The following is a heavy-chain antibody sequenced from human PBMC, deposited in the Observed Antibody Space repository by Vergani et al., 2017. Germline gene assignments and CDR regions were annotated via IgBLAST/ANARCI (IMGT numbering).Heavy chain of an antibody. CDR3: AKRQGPIVVVPAATDY. Sequence: EVQLVESGGGLVKPGGSLRLSCAASGFTFSSYSMNWVRQAPGKGLEWVSSISSSSSYIYYADSVKGRFTISRDNAKNTLYLQMYSLRAEDTAVYYCAKRQGPIVVVPAATDYWGQGTLVTVSS. CDR1: GFTFSSYS. J-gene: IGHJ4*02. V-gene: IGHV3-21*04. CDR2: ISSSSSYI. D-gene: IGHD2-2*01.